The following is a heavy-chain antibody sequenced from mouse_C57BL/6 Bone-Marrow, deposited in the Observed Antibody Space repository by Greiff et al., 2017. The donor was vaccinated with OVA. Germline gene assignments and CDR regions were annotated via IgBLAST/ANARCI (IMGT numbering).Heavy chain of an antibody. D-gene: IGHD2-4*01. CDR2: ISGGGGNT. Sequence: EVKLMESGGGLVKPGGSLKLSCAASGFTFSSYTMSWVRQTPEKRLEWVATISGGGGNTYYPDSVKGRFTISRDNAKNTLYLQMSSLRSEDTALYYCARQGLRLDYWGQGTTLTVSS. V-gene: IGHV5-9*01. CDR1: GFTFSSYT. CDR3: ARQGLRLDY. J-gene: IGHJ2*01.